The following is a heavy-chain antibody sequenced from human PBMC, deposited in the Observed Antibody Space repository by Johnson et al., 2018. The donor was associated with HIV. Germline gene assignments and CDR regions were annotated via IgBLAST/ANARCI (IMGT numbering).Heavy chain of an antibody. CDR1: GFTVSSNY. CDR3: ARELVGSPRAFDI. V-gene: IGHV3-66*01. Sequence: VQLVESGGGLVQPGGSLRLSCAASGFTVSSNYISWVRQAPGKGLDWVSIIYIGGSTYYADSVHGRFTISSDNSKNSLYLQMNSLRAEDTALYYCARELVGSPRAFDIWGQGTMGTISA. J-gene: IGHJ3*02. CDR2: IYIGGST. D-gene: IGHD2-8*02.